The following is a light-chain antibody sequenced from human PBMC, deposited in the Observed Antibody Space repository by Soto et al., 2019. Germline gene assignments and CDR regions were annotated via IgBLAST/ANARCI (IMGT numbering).Light chain of an antibody. CDR1: QDISNY. J-gene: IGKJ1*01. CDR2: DAS. V-gene: IGKV1-33*01. CDR3: QQYDNLPWT. Sequence: DIQMTQSPSSLSASVGDRVTITCQASQDISNYLNWYQQKPGKAPKLLIYDASNLETGVPSRFSGSGSGTEFTFTISSLQPADIATYYCQQYDNLPWTFGQGTKVEIK.